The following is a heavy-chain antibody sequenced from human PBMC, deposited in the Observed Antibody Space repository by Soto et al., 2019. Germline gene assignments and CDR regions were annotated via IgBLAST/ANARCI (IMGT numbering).Heavy chain of an antibody. CDR2: IIPIFGTA. CDR1: GGTFSSYA. Sequence: SVKVSCKASGGTFSSYAISWVRQAPGQGLEWMGGIIPIFGTANYAQKFQGRVTITADKSTSTAYMELSSLRSEDTAVYYCARVAVTRDYFDYWGQGTLVTVSS. V-gene: IGHV1-69*06. D-gene: IGHD4-4*01. J-gene: IGHJ4*02. CDR3: ARVAVTRDYFDY.